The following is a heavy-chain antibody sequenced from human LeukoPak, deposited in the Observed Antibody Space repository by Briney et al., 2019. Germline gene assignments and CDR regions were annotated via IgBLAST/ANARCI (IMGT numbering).Heavy chain of an antibody. Sequence: GGSLRLSCAASGFTFTIFGLNWVRQAPGKGPEWVSYIDARSGITYYADSVQGRFTISRYDARESVFLQMDGLRVDDTAVYYCARTYDFGRGPPGDAFDNWGPGTWVIVSA. CDR3: ARTYDFGRGPPGDAFDN. V-gene: IGHV3-48*01. CDR2: IDARSGIT. J-gene: IGHJ3*02. D-gene: IGHD3-3*01. CDR1: GFTFTIFG.